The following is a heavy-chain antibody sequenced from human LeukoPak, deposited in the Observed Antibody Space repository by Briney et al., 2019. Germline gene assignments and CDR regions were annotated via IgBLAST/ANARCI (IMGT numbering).Heavy chain of an antibody. J-gene: IGHJ4*02. CDR1: GGTFSSYA. D-gene: IGHD2-15*01. V-gene: IGHV1-69*04. CDR2: IIPILGIA. CDR3: ANAFSNCSGGSCFGY. Sequence: PGASVKVSCKASGGTFSSYAISWVRQAPGQGLEWMGRIIPILGIANYAQKFQGRVTITADKSTSTAYMELSSLRSEDTAVYYCANAFSNCSGGSCFGYWGQGTLVTVSS.